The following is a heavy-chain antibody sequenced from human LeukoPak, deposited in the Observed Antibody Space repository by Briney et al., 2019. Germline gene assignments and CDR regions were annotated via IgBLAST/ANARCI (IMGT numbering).Heavy chain of an antibody. D-gene: IGHD4-17*01. Sequence: GGSLRLSCAASGLTFSNYAMTWVRQVPGKGLEWVSGISGTGGTTNYADSVKGRFTISRDNSKNTLYLQMSSLRAEDMAVYYCAKTLTTVTILDAFDIWGQGTMVTVSS. V-gene: IGHV3-23*01. CDR3: AKTLTTVTILDAFDI. CDR1: GLTFSNYA. CDR2: ISGTGGTT. J-gene: IGHJ3*02.